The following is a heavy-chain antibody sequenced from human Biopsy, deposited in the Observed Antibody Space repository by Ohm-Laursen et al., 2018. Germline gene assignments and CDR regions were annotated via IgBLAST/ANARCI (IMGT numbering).Heavy chain of an antibody. CDR2: IIPMFGTA. J-gene: IGHJ4*02. Sequence: VKISCKASGYSFTSYYMHWVRQAPGQGLEWMGGIIPMFGTANYAQMFQGRVTISADESTSASYMELSSLTTEDTAIYYCARGPHSGSHSCFDYWGRGTLVTVSS. V-gene: IGHV1-69*13. CDR3: ARGPHSGSHSCFDY. D-gene: IGHD1-26*01. CDR1: GYSFTSYY.